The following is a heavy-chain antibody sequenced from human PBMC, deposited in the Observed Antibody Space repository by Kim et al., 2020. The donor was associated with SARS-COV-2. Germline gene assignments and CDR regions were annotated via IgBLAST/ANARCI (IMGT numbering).Heavy chain of an antibody. V-gene: IGHV4-34*01. CDR3: ARKAYSSGWYRY. CDR2: INHSGST. Sequence: SETLSLTCAVYGGSFSGYYWSWIRQPPGKGLEWIGEINHSGSTNYNPSLKSRVTISVDTSKNQFSLKLSSVTAADTAVYYCARKAYSSGWYRYWGQGTLV. CDR1: GGSFSGYY. J-gene: IGHJ4*02. D-gene: IGHD6-19*01.